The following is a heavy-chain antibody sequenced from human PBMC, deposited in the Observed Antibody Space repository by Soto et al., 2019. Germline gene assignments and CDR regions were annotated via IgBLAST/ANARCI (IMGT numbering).Heavy chain of an antibody. J-gene: IGHJ2*01. V-gene: IGHV1-24*01. CDR3: ATDTSGSYYWYFDL. CDR1: GYTLTELS. CDR2: FDPEDGET. D-gene: IGHD1-26*01. Sequence: GASVKVSCKVSGYTLTELSMHWGRQAPGKGLEWMGGFDPEDGETIYAQKFQGRVTMTEDTSTDTAYMELSSLRSEDTAVYYCATDTSGSYYWYFDLWGRGTLVTVSS.